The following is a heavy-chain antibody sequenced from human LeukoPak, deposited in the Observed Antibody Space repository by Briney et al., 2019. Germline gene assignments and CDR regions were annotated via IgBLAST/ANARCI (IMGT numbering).Heavy chain of an antibody. CDR1: GYTFTSYG. J-gene: IGHJ5*02. Sequence: ASVKVSCKASGYTFTSYGISWVRQAPGQGLEWRGGISAYNGNTNYAQKLQGRVTMTTDTSTSTAYMELGSLRSDDTAVYYCARVFVGGYSSSWRNWFDPWGQGTLVTVSS. D-gene: IGHD6-13*01. CDR2: ISAYNGNT. CDR3: ARVFVGGYSSSWRNWFDP. V-gene: IGHV1-18*01.